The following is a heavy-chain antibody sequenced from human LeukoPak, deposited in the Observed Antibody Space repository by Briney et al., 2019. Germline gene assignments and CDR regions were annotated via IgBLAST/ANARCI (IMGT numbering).Heavy chain of an antibody. Sequence: SGTLSLTCTVSGGSISTYYWSWIRQPPGKGLEWIGYIYYSGSTNYNPSLKSRVNMSADTSKNQFSLKLTSVTAADTAVYYCARGRITMIRGIIISGYFDYWGQGALVTVSS. D-gene: IGHD3-10*01. J-gene: IGHJ4*02. CDR2: IYYSGST. V-gene: IGHV4-59*08. CDR3: ARGRITMIRGIIISGYFDY. CDR1: GGSISTYY.